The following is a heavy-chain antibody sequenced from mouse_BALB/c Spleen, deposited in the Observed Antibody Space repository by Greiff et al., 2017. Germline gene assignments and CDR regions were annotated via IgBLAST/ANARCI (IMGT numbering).Heavy chain of an antibody. CDR2: FYPGSGSI. CDR1: GFTFTEYT. CDR3: TRSEKGYKCVESYYAMDY. D-gene: IGHD3-1*01. Sequence: QVQLQQSGAGLVKPGASVKLSCKASGFTFTEYTISWVKQSSGQGLEWIGWFYPGSGSIKYNEKFKDKATLTADKSSSTVYMKLSRLTSEDTAVYFCTRSEKGYKCVESYYAMDYWGQGTSVTVSS. V-gene: IGHV1-62-2*01. J-gene: IGHJ4*01.